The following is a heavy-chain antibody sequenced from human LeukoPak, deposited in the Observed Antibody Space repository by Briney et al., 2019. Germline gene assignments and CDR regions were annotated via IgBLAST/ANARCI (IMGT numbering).Heavy chain of an antibody. Sequence: PSETLSLTCTVSGGSISSYYWSWIRQPPGKGLEWIGYIYYSGSTNYNPSLKSRVTISVDTSKNQFSLKLSSVTAADTAVYYCARHAFWGTHGWFDPWGQGTLVTVSS. CDR2: IYYSGST. V-gene: IGHV4-59*08. J-gene: IGHJ5*02. CDR3: ARHAFWGTHGWFDP. CDR1: GGSISSYY. D-gene: IGHD7-27*01.